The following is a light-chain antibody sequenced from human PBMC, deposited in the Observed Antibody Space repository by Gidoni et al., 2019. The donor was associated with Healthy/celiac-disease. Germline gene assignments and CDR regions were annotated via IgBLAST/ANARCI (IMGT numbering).Light chain of an antibody. CDR1: QSISSY. V-gene: IGKV1-39*01. Sequence: DIQMTQSPSSLSASVGDRVTNTCRANQSISSYLNWYQQKPGKAAKILIYAASSLQSGGGARFSGSSSGTDCTLTISSVQPEDFATYNCHQWEFGQGTKVEIK. J-gene: IGKJ1*01. CDR2: AAS. CDR3: HQWE.